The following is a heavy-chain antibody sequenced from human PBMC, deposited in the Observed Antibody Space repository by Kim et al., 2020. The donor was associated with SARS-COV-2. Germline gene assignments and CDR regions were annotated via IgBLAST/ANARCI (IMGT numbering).Heavy chain of an antibody. CDR3: ARGSSRPEYF. CDR2: IRNDGNKE. D-gene: IGHD2-2*01. J-gene: IGHJ4*02. V-gene: IGHV3-30*02. CDR1: GFSFSTYG. Sequence: GGSLRLSCAASGFSFSTYGMHWVRQAPGKGLEWVTLIRNDGNKEYYADSVKGRFTISRDNSKNTVYLQMNSLRVEDTAVYYCARGSSRPEYFGGQGNLVTVSS.